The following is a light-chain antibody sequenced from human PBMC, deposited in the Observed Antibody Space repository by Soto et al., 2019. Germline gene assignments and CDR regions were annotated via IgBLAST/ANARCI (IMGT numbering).Light chain of an antibody. CDR2: DAS. CDR1: QSVSSY. V-gene: IGKV3-11*01. Sequence: EILLTQSPSTLSLSPGERATLSCRASQSVSSYLAWYQQKPGQPPRLLIYDASSRATGIPARFSGSGSGTDSTLTISSLEPEDFAVYYCQQRSNWPRAWTFGQGTKVDIK. J-gene: IGKJ1*01. CDR3: QQRSNWPRAWT.